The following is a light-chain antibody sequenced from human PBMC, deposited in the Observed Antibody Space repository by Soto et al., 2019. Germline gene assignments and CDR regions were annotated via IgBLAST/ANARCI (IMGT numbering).Light chain of an antibody. CDR3: SSYPSSSTHV. J-gene: IGLJ1*01. CDR2: DVS. CDR1: SSDVGGYNY. Sequence: QSVLTQPASVSGSPGQSITISCTGTSSDVGGYNYVSWYQHHPGKAPKLMIYDVSNRPPGVSSRFSGSKSGNTASLTISGLQAEDEADYYCSSYPSSSTHVFGTGTKVTVL. V-gene: IGLV2-14*03.